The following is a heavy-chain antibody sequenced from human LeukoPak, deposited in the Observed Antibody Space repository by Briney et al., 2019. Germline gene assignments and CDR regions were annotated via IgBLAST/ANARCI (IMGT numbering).Heavy chain of an antibody. V-gene: IGHV3-48*04. CDR3: ARGGGLDV. Sequence: GGSLRLSCAASGFTFSSSAMSWVRQAPGKGLEWVSYISTSSLSMYYADSVKGRFTISRDNAKNSLYLQMSNLRAEDTAVYFCARGGGLDVWGQGATVTVSS. CDR2: ISTSSLSM. J-gene: IGHJ6*02. D-gene: IGHD3-16*01. CDR1: GFTFSSSA.